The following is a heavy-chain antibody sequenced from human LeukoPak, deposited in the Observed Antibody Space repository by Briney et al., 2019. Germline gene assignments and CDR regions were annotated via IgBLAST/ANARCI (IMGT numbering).Heavy chain of an antibody. CDR2: IYSNVDK. CDR3: AHVGGDDYFVH. V-gene: IGHV2-5*01. D-gene: IGHD2-21*02. Sequence: SGPTLVKPTQTLTLTCTFSGFSLGATGVGVGWIRQPPGEALEWLALIYSNVDKRYSPSLKSRLTITKDTPKNQVVLTMTNMDPVDTATYYCAHVGGDDYFVHWGQGTLVTVSS. CDR1: GFSLGATGVG. J-gene: IGHJ4*02.